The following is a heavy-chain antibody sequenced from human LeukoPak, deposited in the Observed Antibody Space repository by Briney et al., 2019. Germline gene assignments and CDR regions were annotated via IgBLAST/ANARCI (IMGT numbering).Heavy chain of an antibody. D-gene: IGHD4-17*01. J-gene: IGHJ6*02. V-gene: IGHV3-23*01. Sequence: PGGSLRLSCAASGFTFSSYGMHWVRQAPGKGLESISSISGSGDDTYYIDSVRGRFTISRDNSKKTLFLQMNSLRVEDTAVYYCAKVLSVTKYYWYGLDVWGQGTTVTVSS. CDR2: ISGSGDDT. CDR3: AKVLSVTKYYWYGLDV. CDR1: GFTFSSYG.